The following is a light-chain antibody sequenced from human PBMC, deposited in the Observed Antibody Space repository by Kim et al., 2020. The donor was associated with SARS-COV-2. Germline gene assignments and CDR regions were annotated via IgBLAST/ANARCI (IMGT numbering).Light chain of an antibody. CDR1: SLRTYY. V-gene: IGLV3-19*01. Sequence: SSELTQDPAVSVALGQTVRITCQGDSLRTYYTTWLQQKPGQAPIVVFYGKNNRPTGIPDRFSGSSSGNTASLTITATQAGDEADYYCNSRDNNDNVLFGGGTQLTVL. CDR2: GKN. J-gene: IGLJ2*01. CDR3: NSRDNNDNVL.